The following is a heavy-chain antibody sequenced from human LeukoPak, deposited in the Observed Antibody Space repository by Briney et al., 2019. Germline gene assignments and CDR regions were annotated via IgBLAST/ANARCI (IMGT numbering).Heavy chain of an antibody. J-gene: IGHJ4*02. CDR1: GFTFSSYS. V-gene: IGHV3-21*01. CDR2: ISSSSSYI. Sequence: PGGSLRLSCAASGFTFSSYSMNWVRQAPGKGLEWVSSISSSSSYIYYADSVKGRFTISRDNAKNSLYLQMNSLRAEDTAVYYCAREWGDYNAFDYWGQGTLVTVSS. CDR3: AREWGDYNAFDY. D-gene: IGHD4-17*01.